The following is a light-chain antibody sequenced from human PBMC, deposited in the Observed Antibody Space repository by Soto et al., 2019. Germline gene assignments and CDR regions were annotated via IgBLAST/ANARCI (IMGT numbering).Light chain of an antibody. CDR3: EVWEFLRNS. J-gene: IGKJ2*03. Sequence: DFSLSQPPSSMYASVGDRVNITCRPRQTITNYLNWYKQNSGRAPELLVYAASNLQSGVPSRFTGSGSGKHFTLTIGVLQAEDGVRDRYEVWEFLRNSFDDGTRL. V-gene: IGKV1-39*01. CDR1: QTITNY. CDR2: AAS.